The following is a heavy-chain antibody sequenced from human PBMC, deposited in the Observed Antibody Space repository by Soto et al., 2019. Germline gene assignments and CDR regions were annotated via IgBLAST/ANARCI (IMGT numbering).Heavy chain of an antibody. Sequence: EVQLVESGGGLVQPGGSLRLSCAASGFTFSSYWMHWVRQAPGKGLVWVSRINSDGSSTSYADSVKGRFTISRDNAKNTLYLQMNSLRAEDRAVYYCARGGSLNWYFDLWGRGTLVTVSS. J-gene: IGHJ2*01. CDR1: GFTFSSYW. CDR2: INSDGSST. D-gene: IGHD1-26*01. V-gene: IGHV3-74*01. CDR3: ARGGSLNWYFDL.